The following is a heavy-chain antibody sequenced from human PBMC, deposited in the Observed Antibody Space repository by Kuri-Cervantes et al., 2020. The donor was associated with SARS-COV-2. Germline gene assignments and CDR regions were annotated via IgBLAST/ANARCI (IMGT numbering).Heavy chain of an antibody. Sequence: GSLRLSCTVSVGSISGSGYYWAWIRQPPGKGLEWIGHINYRETTYYNPSLKSRATISVDTSKNQFSLKLNSVTAADTAVYSCAGDTSSARSCSGGSCYGVDVWGQGTTVTVSS. CDR2: INYRETT. CDR3: AGDTSSARSCSGGSCYGVDV. V-gene: IGHV4-39*02. CDR1: VGSISGSGYY. J-gene: IGHJ6*02. D-gene: IGHD2-15*01.